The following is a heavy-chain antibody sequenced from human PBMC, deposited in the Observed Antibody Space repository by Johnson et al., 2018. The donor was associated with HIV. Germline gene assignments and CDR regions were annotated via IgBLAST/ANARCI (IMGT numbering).Heavy chain of an antibody. CDR1: GFTFSSYA. V-gene: IGHV3-30*04. CDR2: ISYDGSNK. Sequence: QVQLVESGGGVVQPGRSLRLSCAASGFTFSSYAMHWVRQAPGKGLEWVAVISYDGSNKYYADSLKGRFTISRDNSKSTLYMQMNSLRAEDTAVYYCAKASGNGYYVDAFDIWGQGTMVTVSS. D-gene: IGHD3-3*01. CDR3: AKASGNGYYVDAFDI. J-gene: IGHJ3*02.